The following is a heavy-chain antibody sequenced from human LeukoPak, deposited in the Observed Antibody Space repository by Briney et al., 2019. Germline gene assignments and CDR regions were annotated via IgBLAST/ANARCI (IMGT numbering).Heavy chain of an antibody. Sequence: ASVKVSCKASGYTFTGYYMHWVRQAPGQGLEWMGWINPNSGGTNYAQKFQGRVTMTRDTSISTAYMELSRLRSDDTAVYYCARDHVVVASLGHLNPFDYWGQGTLVTVSS. D-gene: IGHD2-15*01. CDR1: GYTFTGYY. CDR3: ARDHVVVASLGHLNPFDY. CDR2: INPNSGGT. V-gene: IGHV1-2*02. J-gene: IGHJ4*02.